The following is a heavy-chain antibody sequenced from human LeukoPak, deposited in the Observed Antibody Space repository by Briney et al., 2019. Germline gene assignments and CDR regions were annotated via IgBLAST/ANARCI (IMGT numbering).Heavy chain of an antibody. V-gene: IGHV4-30-4*08. J-gene: IGHJ1*01. CDR2: IYYSGST. CDR1: GGSISSGDYY. Sequence: SETLSLTCTVSGGSISSGDYYWSWIRQPPGKGLEWIWYIYYSGSTYYNPSLKSRVTISVDTSKNQFSLKLSSVTAADTAVYYCARAQYRIQLWPWGQGTLVTVSS. CDR3: ARAQYRIQLWP. D-gene: IGHD5-18*01.